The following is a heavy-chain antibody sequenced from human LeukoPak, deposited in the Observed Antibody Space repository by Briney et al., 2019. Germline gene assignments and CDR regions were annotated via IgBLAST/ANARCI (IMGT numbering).Heavy chain of an antibody. CDR1: GFTFSRHW. Sequence: PGGSLRLSCAGSGFTFSRHWMHWVRQVPGKGLVWVSRMNSDGSSTSYADSVKGRFIISRDNAKNTLYLQMNNLRAEDTAVYYCTSDTVDTAVGIDYWGQGALVTVSS. CDR3: TSDTVDTAVGIDY. D-gene: IGHD5-18*01. J-gene: IGHJ4*02. CDR2: MNSDGSST. V-gene: IGHV3-74*01.